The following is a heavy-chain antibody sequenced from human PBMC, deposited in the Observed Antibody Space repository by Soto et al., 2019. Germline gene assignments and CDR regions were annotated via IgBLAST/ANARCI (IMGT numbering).Heavy chain of an antibody. CDR1: GFAFSNYW. D-gene: IGHD4-17*01. CDR2: INGDGSST. Sequence: ELQLVQSGGGLVQPGGSLRLSCAASGFAFSNYWMHWVRQAPGKGLVWVSRINGDGSSTSYADSVRGRFTISRDNAENALYLRMNSLRPEDTALYYCARFRVDGDSVPWGQGTLVTVSS. V-gene: IGHV3-74*01. J-gene: IGHJ5*02. CDR3: ARFRVDGDSVP.